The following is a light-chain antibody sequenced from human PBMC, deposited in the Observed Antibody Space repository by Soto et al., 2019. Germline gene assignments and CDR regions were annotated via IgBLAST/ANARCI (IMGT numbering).Light chain of an antibody. CDR1: QSVSSSY. J-gene: IGKJ1*01. V-gene: IGKV3-20*01. CDR2: DAS. CDR3: HQNCSSRT. Sequence: EIVLTQSPGTLSLSPGERATLSCRSSQSVSSSYLSWYQQKPDQAPRLLIYDASSKANSIPDSFSGSVSGKNFTITSSRLEPEDFAEYYCHQNCSSRTFGQGTKVEIK.